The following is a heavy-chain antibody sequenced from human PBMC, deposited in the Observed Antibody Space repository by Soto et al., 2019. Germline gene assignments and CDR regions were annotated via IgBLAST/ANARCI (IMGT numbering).Heavy chain of an antibody. CDR2: MSPGGNSQ. Sequence: GGSLRLSCAAPGFNFNIHALHWIRQAPGEGLEWVAVMSPGGNSQYYADSVKGRFTISRDTSKSTLYLQMTSLRPEDTAVYYCASGAAFYYDTSRYWGQGTLVTVSS. V-gene: IGHV3-30-3*01. J-gene: IGHJ4*02. D-gene: IGHD3-22*01. CDR1: GFNFNIHA. CDR3: ASGAAFYYDTSRY.